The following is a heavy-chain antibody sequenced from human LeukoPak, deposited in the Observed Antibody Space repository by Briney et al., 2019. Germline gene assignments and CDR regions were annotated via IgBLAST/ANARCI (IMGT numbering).Heavy chain of an antibody. D-gene: IGHD2-2*01. CDR1: GFTYVAFA. CDR2: IRSKANVGTT. CDR3: TRANHNRGTSCYLVCYYDYYKDV. V-gene: IGHV3-49*03. Sequence: SGGSLRRSCTASGFTYVAFALSWLRPAQGMGLMGVGFIRSKANVGTTEYAAAVKGTFTISRDDAKSIAYQQMNSLKTEDTAVYYCTRANHNRGTSCYLVCYYDYYKDVWGKGTTATVSS. J-gene: IGHJ6*03.